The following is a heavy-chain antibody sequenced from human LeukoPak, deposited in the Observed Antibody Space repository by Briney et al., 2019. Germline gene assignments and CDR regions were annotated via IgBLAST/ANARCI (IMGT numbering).Heavy chain of an antibody. CDR3: ARVFYDCSSTSCYFLGAFDI. Sequence: ASVKVSCEASGGTFSSYAISWVRQAPGQGLEWMGRIIPILGIANYAQKFQGRVTITADKSTSTAYMELSSLRSEDTAVYYCARVFYDCSSTSCYFLGAFDIWGQGTMVTVSS. V-gene: IGHV1-69*04. CDR1: GGTFSSYA. J-gene: IGHJ3*02. CDR2: IIPILGIA. D-gene: IGHD2-2*01.